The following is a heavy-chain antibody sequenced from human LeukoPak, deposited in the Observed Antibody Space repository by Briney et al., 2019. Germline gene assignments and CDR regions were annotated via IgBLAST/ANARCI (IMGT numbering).Heavy chain of an antibody. CDR1: GGSISSGSYY. CDR3: ARHQIAVAAPFDY. J-gene: IGHJ4*02. Sequence: SQTLSLTCTVSGGSISSGSYYWSWIRQPAGKGLEWIGRIYTSGSTNYNPSLKSRVTMSVDTSKNQFSLKLSSVTAADTAVYYCARHQIAVAAPFDYWGQGTLVTVSS. V-gene: IGHV4-61*02. D-gene: IGHD6-19*01. CDR2: IYTSGST.